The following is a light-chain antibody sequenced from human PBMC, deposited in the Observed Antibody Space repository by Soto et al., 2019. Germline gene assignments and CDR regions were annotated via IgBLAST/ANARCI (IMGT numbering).Light chain of an antibody. CDR3: QQRSNWPPT. V-gene: IGKV3-11*01. CDR1: EDIAHY. Sequence: TQSPSSLSASLGDKVTLTCRASEDIAHYLAWYQQKPGQAPRLLIYDASNRATGIPARFSGSGSGTDFTLTISSLEPEDFAVYYCQQRSNWPPTFGQGTRLEIK. J-gene: IGKJ5*01. CDR2: DAS.